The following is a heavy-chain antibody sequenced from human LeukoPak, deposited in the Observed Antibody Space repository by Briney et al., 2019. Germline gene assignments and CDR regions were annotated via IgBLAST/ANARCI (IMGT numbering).Heavy chain of an antibody. CDR1: GDSVSSNSAA. CDR2: TYYRSKWYS. V-gene: IGHV6-1*01. Sequence: SQTLSLTCAISGDSVSSNSAAWNWIRQFPSRGLEWLGRTYYRSKWYSDYAVSVKSRITLNPDTSKNQFSLQLTSVTPEDTAVCYCARASTIVTTITAFDYWGQGSLVTVSS. D-gene: IGHD5-12*01. CDR3: ARASTIVTTITAFDY. J-gene: IGHJ4*02.